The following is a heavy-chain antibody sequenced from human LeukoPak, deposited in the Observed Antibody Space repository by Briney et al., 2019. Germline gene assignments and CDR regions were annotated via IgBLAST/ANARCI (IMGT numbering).Heavy chain of an antibody. CDR1: GYTFTSYY. CDR2: INPSGGST. CDR3: ARGYYDFWSGYPLGDY. Sequence: ASVKVSCKASGYTFTSYYMHWVRQAPGQGLEWMGIINPSGGSTSYAQKFQGRVTMTRDTSTSTVYMELSSLRSEDTAVYHCARGYYDFWSGYPLGDYWGQGTLVTVSS. D-gene: IGHD3-3*01. J-gene: IGHJ4*02. V-gene: IGHV1-46*01.